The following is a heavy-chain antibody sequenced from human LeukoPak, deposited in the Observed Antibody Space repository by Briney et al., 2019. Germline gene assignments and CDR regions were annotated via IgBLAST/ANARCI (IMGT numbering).Heavy chain of an antibody. CDR3: ARRGPEIVATNDN. V-gene: IGHV3-74*01. CDR2: INGDGSTT. J-gene: IGHJ4*02. Sequence: GGSLRLSCAASGFTFSSYWMHWVRQAPGKGLGWVSRINGDGSTTAYADSVKGRFTISRDNVKNTLYLQMNSLKAEDSAVYYCARRGPEIVATNDNWGQGTLVTVSS. D-gene: IGHD5-12*01. CDR1: GFTFSSYW.